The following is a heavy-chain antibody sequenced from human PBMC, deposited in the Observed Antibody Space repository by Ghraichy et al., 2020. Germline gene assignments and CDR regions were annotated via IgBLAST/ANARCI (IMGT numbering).Heavy chain of an antibody. Sequence: SVKVSCKASGGTFSSYTISWVRQAPGQGLEWMGRIIPILGIANYAQKFQGRVTITADKSTSTAYMELSSLRSEDTAVYYCARDDVEMATKSQALYNWFDPWGQGTLVTVSS. CDR1: GGTFSSYT. CDR2: IIPILGIA. J-gene: IGHJ5*02. CDR3: ARDDVEMATKSQALYNWFDP. V-gene: IGHV1-69*04. D-gene: IGHD5-24*01.